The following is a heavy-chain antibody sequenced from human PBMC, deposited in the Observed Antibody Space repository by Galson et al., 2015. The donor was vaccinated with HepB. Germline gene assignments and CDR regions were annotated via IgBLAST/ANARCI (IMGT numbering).Heavy chain of an antibody. Sequence: SVKVSCKASGYTFTGYYMHWVRQAPGQGLEWMGWINPNGDVTNYAQRFQGRVTLTRDTSNSTAYLELNRLRSDDTAVYYCARDMQGAYYGGRAHFYYMDVWGKGTTVTVSS. V-gene: IGHV1-2*02. J-gene: IGHJ6*03. CDR2: INPNGDVT. CDR1: GYTFTGYY. D-gene: IGHD1-26*01. CDR3: ARDMQGAYYGGRAHFYYMDV.